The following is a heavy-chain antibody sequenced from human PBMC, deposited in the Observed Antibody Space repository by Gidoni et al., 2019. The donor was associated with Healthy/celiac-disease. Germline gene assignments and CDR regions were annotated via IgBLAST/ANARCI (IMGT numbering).Heavy chain of an antibody. V-gene: IGHV3-73*01. D-gene: IGHD3-22*01. CDR2: SRSKANSYAT. J-gene: IGHJ4*02. CDR3: SRRGDYYDRSGSGDY. CDR1: GVTFSGSA. Sequence: EVQLVESGGGLVQPGGSLKLSCAASGVTFSGSAMHWVRQASGKGLEWVGRSRSKANSYATAYGASVKGRFTISRDDSKNTAYLQMNSLKTEDTAVYYCSRRGDYYDRSGSGDYWGQGTLVTVSS.